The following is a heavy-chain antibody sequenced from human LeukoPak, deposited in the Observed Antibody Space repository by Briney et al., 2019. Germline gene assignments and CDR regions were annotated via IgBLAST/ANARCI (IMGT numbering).Heavy chain of an antibody. D-gene: IGHD6-19*01. CDR3: ARDRKQWLRGPFDP. Sequence: SETLSLTCIVSGGSISSYYWNWIRQPPGKGPEWIGYIYYSGSTKYNPSLKSRVTISVDTSKNQFSLKVRSVTTADTAVYYCARDRKQWLRGPFDPWGQGTLVTVSP. CDR2: IYYSGST. J-gene: IGHJ5*02. V-gene: IGHV4-59*01. CDR1: GGSISSYY.